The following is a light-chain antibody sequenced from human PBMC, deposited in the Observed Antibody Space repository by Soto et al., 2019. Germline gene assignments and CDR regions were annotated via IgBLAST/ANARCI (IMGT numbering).Light chain of an antibody. V-gene: IGLV1-44*01. CDR3: AAWDDSLNGRV. CDR2: SNN. CDR1: SSNIGSNT. J-gene: IGLJ1*01. Sequence: QSALTQPPSASCNPGQRVTISCSGSSSNIGSNTVNWYQQLPGTAPKLLIYSNNQRPSGVPDRFSGSKSGTSASLAISGLQSEDEADYYCAAWDDSLNGRVFGTGTKVTVL.